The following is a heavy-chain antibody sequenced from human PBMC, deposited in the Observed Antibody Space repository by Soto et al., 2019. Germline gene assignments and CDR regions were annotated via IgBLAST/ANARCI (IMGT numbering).Heavy chain of an antibody. V-gene: IGHV3-23*01. CDR2: ISGSGGST. Sequence: PGGSLRLSCAAYGFTFSSYAMSWVRQAPGKGLEWVSAISGSGGSTYYADSVKGRFTISRDNSKNTLYLQMNSLRAEETAVYYRAKVSYSTSWFGAKTYDSGDQGTLVTDSS. J-gene: IGHJ4*02. CDR3: AKVSYSTSWFGAKTYDS. CDR1: GFTFSSYA. D-gene: IGHD6-13*01.